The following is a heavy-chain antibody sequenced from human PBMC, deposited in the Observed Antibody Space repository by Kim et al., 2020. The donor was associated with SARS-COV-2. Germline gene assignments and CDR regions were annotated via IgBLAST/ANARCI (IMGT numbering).Heavy chain of an antibody. J-gene: IGHJ4*02. D-gene: IGHD2-2*02. CDR3: AKQSHVAIFDY. Sequence: TTCADSVNGRFTSSRDNAKNTLYLQMNSLIAEDTAVYYCAKQSHVAIFDYWGQGTLVTVSS. V-gene: IGHV3-74*01. CDR2: T.